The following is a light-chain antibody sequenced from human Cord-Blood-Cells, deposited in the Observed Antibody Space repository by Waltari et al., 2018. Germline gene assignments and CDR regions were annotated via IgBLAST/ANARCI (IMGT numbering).Light chain of an antibody. J-gene: IGKJ4*01. CDR3: QQRST. V-gene: IGKV3-11*01. Sequence: EIVLTQSPATLSLSPGERATLSCRASQSVSSYLAWYQQKHGQAPRLLIYDASNRATGIPARFSGSGSGTDFTLTISSLEPEDFAVYYCQQRSTFGGGTKVEIK. CDR1: QSVSSY. CDR2: DAS.